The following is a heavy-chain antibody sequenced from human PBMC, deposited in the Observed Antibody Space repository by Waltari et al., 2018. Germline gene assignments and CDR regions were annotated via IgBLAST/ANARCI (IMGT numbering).Heavy chain of an antibody. CDR1: GASLISSSHY. Sequence: HLQESGPKLVKPSEPLSLICSVSGASLISSSHYWGWVRQPPGRGMEWIGNVYYNGIAFYNPSLRSRVNMSVDTSKNEFSLSLTSVTAADTSVYFCARHERGWQVVKNSHFDYWGQGILVSVSS. D-gene: IGHD6-19*01. J-gene: IGHJ4*02. CDR3: ARHERGWQVVKNSHFDY. V-gene: IGHV4-39*01. CDR2: VYYNGIA.